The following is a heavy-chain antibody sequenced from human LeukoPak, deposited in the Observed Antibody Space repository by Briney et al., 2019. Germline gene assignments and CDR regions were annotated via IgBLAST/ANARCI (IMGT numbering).Heavy chain of an antibody. CDR1: GFTFSIYW. V-gene: IGHV3-74*01. Sequence: GGSLRLSCAASGFTFSIYWMHWVRQAPGKGLVWVSRINSDGSSTSYADAVKGRFTIPRDNAKNTLYLQMNSLRAEDTAVYYCARDDAYCGGDCPKFDYWGQGTLVTVSS. CDR2: INSDGSST. CDR3: ARDDAYCGGDCPKFDY. D-gene: IGHD2-21*02. J-gene: IGHJ4*02.